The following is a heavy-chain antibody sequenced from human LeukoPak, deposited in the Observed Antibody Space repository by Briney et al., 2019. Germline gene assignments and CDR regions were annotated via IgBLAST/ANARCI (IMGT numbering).Heavy chain of an antibody. CDR2: INHSGSA. Sequence: SETLSLTCAMYGGSFNDYYWTWIRQPPGKGLEWIGEINHSGSANYNPSLKSRVSISVDTSKNQFSLKLSSVTAADTAVYYCARDFTGWFDPWGQGTLVTVSS. V-gene: IGHV4-34*01. CDR3: ARDFTGWFDP. J-gene: IGHJ5*02. CDR1: GGSFNDYY.